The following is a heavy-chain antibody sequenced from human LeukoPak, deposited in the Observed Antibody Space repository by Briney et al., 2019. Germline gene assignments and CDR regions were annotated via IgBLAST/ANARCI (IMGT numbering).Heavy chain of an antibody. CDR2: IYYSGST. CDR3: ASMATAMTTQDY. CDR1: GGSISSSSYY. Sequence: SETLSLTCTVSGGSISSSSYYWGWIRQPPGKGLEWIGSIYYSGSTYYNPSLKSRVTISVDTSKNQFSLKLSSVTAADTAVYYCASMATAMTTQDYWGQGTLVTVSS. V-gene: IGHV4-39*01. J-gene: IGHJ4*02. D-gene: IGHD4-17*01.